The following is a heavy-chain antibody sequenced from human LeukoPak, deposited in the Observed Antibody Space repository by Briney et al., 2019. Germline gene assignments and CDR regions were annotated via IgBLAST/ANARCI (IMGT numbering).Heavy chain of an antibody. CDR2: ISSSSSYI. D-gene: IGHD6-6*01. CDR3: ARARIAARGGYYYYYMDV. J-gene: IGHJ6*03. CDR1: GFTFSSYS. Sequence: PGGSLRLSCAASGFTFSSYSMNWVRQAPGKGLEWVSSISSSSSYIYYADSVKGRFTISRDNAKNSLYLQMNSLRAEDTAVYYCARARIAARGGYYYYYMDVWGKGTTVTVSS. V-gene: IGHV3-21*01.